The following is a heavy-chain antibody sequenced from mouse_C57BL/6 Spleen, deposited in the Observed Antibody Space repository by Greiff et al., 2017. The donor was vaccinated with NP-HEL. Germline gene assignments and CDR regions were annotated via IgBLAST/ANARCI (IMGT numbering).Heavy chain of an antibody. J-gene: IGHJ2*01. D-gene: IGHD2-1*01. CDR3: TRGNYSGYFDY. CDR1: GYTFTDYE. V-gene: IGHV1-15*01. Sequence: QVQLQQSGAELVRPGASVTLSCKASGYTFTDYEMHWVKQTPVHGLEWIGAIDPETGGTAYNQKFKGKAILTADKSSSTAYMELRSLTSEDSAVYYCTRGNYSGYFDYWGQGTTLTVSS. CDR2: IDPETGGT.